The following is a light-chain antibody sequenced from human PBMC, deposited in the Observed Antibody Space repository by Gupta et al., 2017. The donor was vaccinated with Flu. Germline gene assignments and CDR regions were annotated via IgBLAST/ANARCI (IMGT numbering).Light chain of an antibody. Sequence: FLLTQTHSVSESAGTTVTISCTCSRGSIASNLVQWYQQRPGSSPTPVIYEDNHRSSGVPDRFSGSIDISSNSASLTISGLKTEDEADYYCQSYENNNWVFGGGTKLTVL. CDR1: RGSIASNL. J-gene: IGLJ3*02. CDR2: EDN. CDR3: QSYENNNWV. V-gene: IGLV6-57*01.